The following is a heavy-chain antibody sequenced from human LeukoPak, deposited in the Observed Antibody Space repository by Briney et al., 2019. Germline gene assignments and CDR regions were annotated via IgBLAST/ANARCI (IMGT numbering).Heavy chain of an antibody. D-gene: IGHD6-13*01. Sequence: GESLKISCKGSGYSFTTYWIGWVRQKPGKGLELMGRIDPGDSDTKYSPSFQGHVTISADKSISTAYLQWSSLKASDTAMYFCARYSSTWYGDYWGQGALVTVSS. CDR3: ARYSSTWYGDY. CDR1: GYSFTTYW. J-gene: IGHJ4*02. CDR2: IDPGDSDT. V-gene: IGHV5-10-1*01.